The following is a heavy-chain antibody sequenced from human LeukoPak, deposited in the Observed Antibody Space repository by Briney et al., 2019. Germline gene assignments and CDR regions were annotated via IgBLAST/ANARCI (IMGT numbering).Heavy chain of an antibody. Sequence: PGGSLRLSCAASGFTFSSYGMHWVRQAPGQGLERVAFIRYDGSNKYYADSVKGRFTISRDNSKNTLYLQMNSLRAEDTAVYYCAKDPRRAAMVAGLFDYWGQGTLVTVSS. V-gene: IGHV3-30*02. CDR2: IRYDGSNK. CDR3: AKDPRRAAMVAGLFDY. D-gene: IGHD5-18*01. CDR1: GFTFSSYG. J-gene: IGHJ4*02.